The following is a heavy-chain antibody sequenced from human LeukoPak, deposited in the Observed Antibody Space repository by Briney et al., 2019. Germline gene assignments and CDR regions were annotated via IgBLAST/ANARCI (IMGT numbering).Heavy chain of an antibody. CDR2: IYYSVST. D-gene: IGHD3-10*01. CDR3: ARGVKGLRGAFDI. CDR1: GGSISSGVYY. J-gene: IGHJ3*02. Sequence: SQTLSLTCTVSGGSISSGVYYWSWIRQHPGKGLEWIGYIYYSVSTYSNPSLKSRLTMSVDISKNQFSLKLSSVTAADTAVYYCARGVKGLRGAFDIWGQGTMVTVSS. V-gene: IGHV4-31*03.